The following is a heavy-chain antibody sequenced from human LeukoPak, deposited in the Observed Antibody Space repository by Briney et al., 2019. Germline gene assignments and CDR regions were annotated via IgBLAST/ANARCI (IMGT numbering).Heavy chain of an antibody. Sequence: PSGTLSLTCTVSGGSVSSGSYYWSWIRQPPGKGLEWIGYIYYSGSTNYNPSLKSRVTISVDTSKNQFSLTLSSVTAADTAVYYCARESIAVAAPFDYWGQGTLVTVSS. CDR1: GGSVSSGSYY. J-gene: IGHJ4*02. D-gene: IGHD6-19*01. V-gene: IGHV4-61*01. CDR3: ARESIAVAAPFDY. CDR2: IYYSGST.